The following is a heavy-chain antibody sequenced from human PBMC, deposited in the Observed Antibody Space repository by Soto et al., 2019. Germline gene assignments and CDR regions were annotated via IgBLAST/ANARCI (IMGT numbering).Heavy chain of an antibody. CDR3: AADVSIRLLLFGASQDAFDI. V-gene: IGHV1-58*02. CDR1: GFTFTSSS. J-gene: IGHJ3*02. CDR2: IVVGSGNT. Sequence: SVKVSCKASGFTFTSSSMQWVRQARGQRLEWIGWIVVGSGNTNYAQKFQERVTITRDMSTSTAYMELSSLRSEDTAVYYCAADVSIRLLLFGASQDAFDIWGQGTMLTVSS. D-gene: IGHD3-10*01.